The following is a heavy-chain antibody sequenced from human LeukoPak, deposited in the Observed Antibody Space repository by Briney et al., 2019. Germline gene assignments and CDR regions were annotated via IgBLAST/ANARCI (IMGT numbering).Heavy chain of an antibody. CDR1: GGTFSSYA. V-gene: IGHV1-69*13. J-gene: IGHJ4*02. CDR2: IIPIFGTA. D-gene: IGHD3-10*01. Sequence: GASVTVSCTASGGTFSSYAISWVRQAPGQGLEWMGGIIPIFGTANYAQKFQGRVTITADESTSTAYMELSSLRSEDTAVYYCARDPWGVSHRSSHHHNMPLQYWGQGTLVTVSS. CDR3: ARDPWGVSHRSSHHHNMPLQY.